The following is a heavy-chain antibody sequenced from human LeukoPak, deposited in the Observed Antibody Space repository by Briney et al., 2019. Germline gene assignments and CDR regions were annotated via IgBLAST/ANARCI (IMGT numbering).Heavy chain of an antibody. CDR2: IYYSGST. J-gene: IGHJ5*02. D-gene: IGHD3-22*01. Sequence: SETLSLTCSVSGGYISSYYWSWIRQPPGKGLEWIGYIYYSGSTNYNPSLKSRVTISVDTSKNQFSLKLSSVTAADTAVYYCARVITYYYDSSGYYWVDPGGQGTLVTVSS. CDR1: GGYISSYY. CDR3: ARVITYYYDSSGYYWVDP. V-gene: IGHV4-59*01.